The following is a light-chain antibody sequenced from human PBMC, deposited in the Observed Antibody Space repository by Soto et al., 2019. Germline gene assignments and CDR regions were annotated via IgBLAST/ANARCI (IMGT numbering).Light chain of an antibody. CDR2: AAS. V-gene: IGKV1-39*01. J-gene: IGKJ5*01. CDR3: QQIYSIPIT. Sequence: DIQMTQSPFSLSASVADRVTITCRTSQSISSDLNWYQQEAGKAPKLLIYAASSLQSGVPSRFSGSGSGTHFTLTISSLQPEDFATYYCQQIYSIPITFGQGTRLEIK. CDR1: QSISSD.